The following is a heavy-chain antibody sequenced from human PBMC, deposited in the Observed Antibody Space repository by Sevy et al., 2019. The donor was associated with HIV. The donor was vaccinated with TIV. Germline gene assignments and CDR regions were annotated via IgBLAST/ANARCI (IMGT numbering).Heavy chain of an antibody. CDR1: GYSFTSSW. J-gene: IGHJ4*02. V-gene: IGHV5-51*01. CDR3: ARLPVAAAGLYYFDY. Sequence: GESLKISRKGSGYSFTSSWNGWVRQVPGKGLEWMGIFYPGDSESRYNPSFQGQVPISAYKSIITAYLHWNSLKASDTAMYFCARLPVAAAGLYYFDYWGQGTLVTVSS. D-gene: IGHD6-13*01. CDR2: FYPGDSES.